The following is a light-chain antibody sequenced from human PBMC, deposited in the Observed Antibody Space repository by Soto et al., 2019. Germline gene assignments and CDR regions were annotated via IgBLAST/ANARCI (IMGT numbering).Light chain of an antibody. V-gene: IGKV1-39*01. CDR3: QQYNNWPSIT. J-gene: IGKJ5*01. Sequence: DIQMTQSPSSLSASVGDRFTITCRSSQSIAKSLNWYQQKPGKAPKLLISAASTLQSGVPSRLSGSGSGTDFTLTISSLQSEDFAVYYCQQYNNWPSITFGQGTRLEI. CDR1: QSIAKS. CDR2: AAS.